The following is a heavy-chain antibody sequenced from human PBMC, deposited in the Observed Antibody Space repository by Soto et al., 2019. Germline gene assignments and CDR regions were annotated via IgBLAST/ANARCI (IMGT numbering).Heavy chain of an antibody. CDR1: GFTFSSNG. CDR2: IAYDGSKT. Sequence: QVQLVESGGGVVQPGRSLRLTCAASGFTFSSNGMHWVRQAPGKGLEWVALIAYDGSKTYYGDSVRGRFTISRDNSENTLFQQMNSLRAEDTAVYYCARWVGGSMFDSSGKYVSWGQGNLVTVSS. D-gene: IGHD3-22*01. CDR3: ARWVGGSMFDSSGKYVS. J-gene: IGHJ5*02. V-gene: IGHV3-30*03.